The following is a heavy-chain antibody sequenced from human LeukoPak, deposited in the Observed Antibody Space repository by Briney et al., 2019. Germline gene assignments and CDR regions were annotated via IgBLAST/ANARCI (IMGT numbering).Heavy chain of an antibody. CDR3: ARHDRGYYDSSGYYRPGVDFDY. Sequence: KASQTLSLTCTVSGGSISSGGYYWSWIRQPPGKGLEWIGYIYYSGSTNYNPSLKSRVTISVDTSKNQFSLKLSSVTAADTAVYYCARHDRGYYDSSGYYRPGVDFDYWGQGTLVTVSS. J-gene: IGHJ4*02. D-gene: IGHD3-22*01. CDR2: IYYSGST. V-gene: IGHV4-61*08. CDR1: GGSISSGGYY.